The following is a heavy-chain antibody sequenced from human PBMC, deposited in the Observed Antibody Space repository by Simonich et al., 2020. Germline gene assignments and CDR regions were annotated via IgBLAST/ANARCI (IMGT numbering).Heavy chain of an antibody. CDR1: GGSISSYY. Sequence: QVQLQESGPGLVKPSETLSLTCTVSGGSISSYYWKWIRQPPGKGLEWIGYIYYSGSTNYNPSLKSRVTIPVDTSKNQFSLKLSSVTAADTAVYYCARGGLYFDYWGQGTLVTVSS. CDR3: ARGGLYFDY. V-gene: IGHV4-59*01. D-gene: IGHD2-15*01. CDR2: IYYSGST. J-gene: IGHJ4*02.